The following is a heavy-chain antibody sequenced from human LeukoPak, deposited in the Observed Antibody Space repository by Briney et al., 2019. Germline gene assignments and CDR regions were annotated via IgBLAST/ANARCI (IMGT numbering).Heavy chain of an antibody. D-gene: IGHD3-3*01. CDR2: ISGSGCST. CDR1: GFTFSSYA. J-gene: IGHJ4*02. CDR3: AKDRSYDFWSGYYDY. V-gene: IGHV3-23*01. Sequence: GGSLRLSCAASGFTFSSYAMSWVRQAPGKELEWVSAISGSGCSTYYADSVKGRFTISRDNSKDTLYLQMNSLRADDTAVYYCAKDRSYDFWSGYYDYWGQGTLVTVSS.